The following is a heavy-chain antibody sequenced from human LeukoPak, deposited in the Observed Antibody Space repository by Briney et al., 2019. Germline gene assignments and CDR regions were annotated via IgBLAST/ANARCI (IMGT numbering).Heavy chain of an antibody. CDR1: GGSFSGYY. CDR2: INHSGST. J-gene: IGHJ4*02. V-gene: IGHV4-34*01. Sequence: SETLSLTCAVDGGSFSGYYWSWIRQPPGKGLEWIGEINHSGSTNYNPSLKSRVTISVDTSKNQFSLKLSSVTAADTAVYYCARGDYGDYSDYFDYWGQGTLVTVSS. D-gene: IGHD4-17*01. CDR3: ARGDYGDYSDYFDY.